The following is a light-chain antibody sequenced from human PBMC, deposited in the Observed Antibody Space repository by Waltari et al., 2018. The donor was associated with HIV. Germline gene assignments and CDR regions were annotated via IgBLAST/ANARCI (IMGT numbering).Light chain of an antibody. J-gene: IGLJ2*01. CDR1: NSDVGGYNY. CDR3: SSCTSSSTVG. CDR2: DVS. Sequence: QSALTQPASVSGSPGQSITISCTGTNSDVGGYNYVSWYQQYPGKAPKLMIYDVSNRPSGVSNRLSASKSGNTASLSISGLQAEDEADYYCSSCTSSSTVGFGGATKLTVL. V-gene: IGLV2-14*01.